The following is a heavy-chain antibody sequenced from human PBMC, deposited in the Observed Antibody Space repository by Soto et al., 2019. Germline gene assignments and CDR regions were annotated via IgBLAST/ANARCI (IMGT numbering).Heavy chain of an antibody. CDR2: IDPSDSYT. D-gene: IGHD2-2*02. CDR3: ARLGGEGQLLYFAGSAHYYGMDV. J-gene: IGHJ6*02. CDR1: GYSFTSYW. Sequence: PGESLKISCKGSGYSFTSYWISWVRQMPGKGLEWMGRIDPSDSYTNYSPSFQGHVTISADKSISTAYLQWSSLKASDTAMYYCARLGGEGQLLYFAGSAHYYGMDVWGQGTTVTVSS. V-gene: IGHV5-10-1*01.